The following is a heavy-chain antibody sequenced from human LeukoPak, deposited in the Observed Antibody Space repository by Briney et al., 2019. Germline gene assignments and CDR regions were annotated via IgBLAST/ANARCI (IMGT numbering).Heavy chain of an antibody. CDR1: GYTFTSYS. CDR3: ARGGGSYSAIDY. D-gene: IGHD1-26*01. Sequence: ASVKVSCKASGYTFTSYSISWVRQAPGQGLEWMGWISAYNGNTKYMQNFQGRVTMTTDTSTSTAYMELRSLRSDDTAVYYCARGGGSYSAIDYWGQGTLVTVSS. CDR2: ISAYNGNT. J-gene: IGHJ4*02. V-gene: IGHV1-18*01.